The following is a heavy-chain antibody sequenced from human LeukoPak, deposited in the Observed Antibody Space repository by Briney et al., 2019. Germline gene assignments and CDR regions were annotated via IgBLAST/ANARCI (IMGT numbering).Heavy chain of an antibody. CDR3: ARERAVIEKSSPYYYYYYMDV. Sequence: SETLSLTCVISGGSISPYYWSWIRQSPGKGLEWIGYIDPSGSASYNPSLKSRVTIFVDTSKIQFSLKLSSVTAADTAVYYCARERAVIEKSSPYYYYYYMDVWGKGTTVTVSS. V-gene: IGHV4-59*01. CDR1: GGSISPYY. CDR2: IDPSGSA. J-gene: IGHJ6*03. D-gene: IGHD4-11*01.